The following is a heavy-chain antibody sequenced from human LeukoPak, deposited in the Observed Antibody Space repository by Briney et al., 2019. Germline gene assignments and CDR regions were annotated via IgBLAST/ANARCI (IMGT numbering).Heavy chain of an antibody. Sequence: GGSLRLSCAVSGFTFSSYSMNWVRRAPGKGLEWVSYIGSSVSTRYYADSVKGRFTISRDNSKNTLYLQMNSLRAEDTAVYYCAKYAITNDAFDIWGQGTMVTVSS. CDR1: GFTFSSYS. J-gene: IGHJ3*02. CDR3: AKYAITNDAFDI. D-gene: IGHD3-10*01. CDR2: IGSSVSTR. V-gene: IGHV3-48*01.